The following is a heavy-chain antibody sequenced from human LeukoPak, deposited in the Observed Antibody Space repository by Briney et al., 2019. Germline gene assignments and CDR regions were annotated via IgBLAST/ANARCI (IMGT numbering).Heavy chain of an antibody. Sequence: SVKVSCKASGFTFTSSAMQWVRQARGQRLEWIGWIVVGSGNTNYAQKFQERVTITRDMSTSTAYMELSSLKSEDTAVYYCAAFPNCTNGVCFDYWGQGTLVTVSS. D-gene: IGHD2-8*01. CDR1: GFTFTSSA. V-gene: IGHV1-58*02. CDR2: IVVGSGNT. CDR3: AAFPNCTNGVCFDY. J-gene: IGHJ4*02.